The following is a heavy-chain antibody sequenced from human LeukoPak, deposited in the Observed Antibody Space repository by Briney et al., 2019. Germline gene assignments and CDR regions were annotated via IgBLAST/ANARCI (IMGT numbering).Heavy chain of an antibody. V-gene: IGHV6-1*01. D-gene: IGHD2-15*01. Sequence: SQTLSLTCAISVDSVSSNTAAWNWIRHSPSRGLEWLGRTFYRSKWYNDYAVSVKSRITINPDTSKNQFSLQLNSVTPEDTAVYYCARDGWPAFDYWGQGTLVTVSS. CDR2: TFYRSKWYN. CDR1: VDSVSSNTAA. J-gene: IGHJ4*02. CDR3: ARDGWPAFDY.